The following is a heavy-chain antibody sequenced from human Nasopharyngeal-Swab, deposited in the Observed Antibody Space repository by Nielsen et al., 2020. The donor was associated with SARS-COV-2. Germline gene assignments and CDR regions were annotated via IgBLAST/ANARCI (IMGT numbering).Heavy chain of an antibody. J-gene: IGHJ2*01. CDR2: IGTAGDP. CDR3: ARAMSDYWYFDL. D-gene: IGHD3-10*02. CDR1: GFTFSSYD. V-gene: IGHV3-13*05. Sequence: GGSLRLSCAASGFTFSSYDMHWVRQATGKGLEWVPAIGTAGDPYYPGSVKGRLTISRENAKNSLYLQMNSLRAGDTAVYYCARAMSDYWYFDLWGRGTLVTVSS.